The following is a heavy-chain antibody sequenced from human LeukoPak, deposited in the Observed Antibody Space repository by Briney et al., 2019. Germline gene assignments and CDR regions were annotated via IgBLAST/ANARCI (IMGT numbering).Heavy chain of an antibody. CDR3: ARGASYSSSLGY. J-gene: IGHJ4*02. CDR1: GGSISGGYY. Sequence: PSQTLSLTCTVSGGSISGGYYWSWFRQPPGEGLEWIGYIFQSGNTYYNPSVKSRVTISVDRSKNQFSLNLTSVTAADTAVYYCARGASYSSSLGYWGQGTLVTVSS. D-gene: IGHD6-13*01. CDR2: IFQSGNT. V-gene: IGHV4-30-2*01.